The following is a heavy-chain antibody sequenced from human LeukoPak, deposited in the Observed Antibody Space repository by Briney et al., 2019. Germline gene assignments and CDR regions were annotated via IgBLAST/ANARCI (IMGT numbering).Heavy chain of an antibody. J-gene: IGHJ6*03. D-gene: IGHD4-17*01. Sequence: GGSLRLSCAASGFTFSNYGMHWVRQAPGKGLEWVSFIPHDGSNKYYADSVKGRFTISRDNSNNTVYLQMNSLRGEDTAVYYCATTVTTFYHYYMGVWGKGTAATISS. CDR1: GFTFSNYG. CDR3: ATTVTTFYHYYMGV. CDR2: IPHDGSNK. V-gene: IGHV3-30*02.